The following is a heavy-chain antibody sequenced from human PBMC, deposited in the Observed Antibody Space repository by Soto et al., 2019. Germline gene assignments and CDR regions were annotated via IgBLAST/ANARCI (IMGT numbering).Heavy chain of an antibody. V-gene: IGHV4-30-2*01. Sequence: SETLSLTCAVSGGYISSSGFSWSWVRQPPGKGLEWIGYIFHRGKTYYNPALRGRVTISLDASKNRFSLQLSSVTVADTAVYYCARTSMTRQGPPLLWGQGTLVTVSS. CDR2: IFHRGKT. J-gene: IGHJ4*02. CDR3: ARTSMTRQGPPLL. CDR1: GGYISSSGFS. D-gene: IGHD5-18*01.